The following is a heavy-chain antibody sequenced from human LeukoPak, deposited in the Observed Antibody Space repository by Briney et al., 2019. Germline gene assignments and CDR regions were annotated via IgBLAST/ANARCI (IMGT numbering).Heavy chain of an antibody. Sequence: GRSLRLSCAASGFTFSSYAMHWVRQAPGKGLEWVAVISYDGSNKYYADSVKGRFTISRDNSKNTLYLQMNNLRAEDTAVYYCARDQIPGGDWLPRLYGMDVWGQGTTVTVSS. J-gene: IGHJ6*02. CDR3: ARDQIPGGDWLPRLYGMDV. CDR1: GFTFSSYA. D-gene: IGHD3-9*01. V-gene: IGHV3-30-3*01. CDR2: ISYDGSNK.